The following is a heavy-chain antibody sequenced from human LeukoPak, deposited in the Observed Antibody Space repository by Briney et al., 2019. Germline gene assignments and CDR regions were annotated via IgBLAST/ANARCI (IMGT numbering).Heavy chain of an antibody. CDR3: ARGSDFGDY. Sequence: SSETLSLTCTVSGGSISSYYWSWIRQPPGKGLEWIGYIYNSGSTNYNPSLKSRVTISVDTSKNQLSMKLSSVTAADTAVYNCARGSDFGDYWGQGTLVTVSS. J-gene: IGHJ4*02. V-gene: IGHV4-59*01. CDR2: IYNSGST. D-gene: IGHD4-17*01. CDR1: GGSISSYY.